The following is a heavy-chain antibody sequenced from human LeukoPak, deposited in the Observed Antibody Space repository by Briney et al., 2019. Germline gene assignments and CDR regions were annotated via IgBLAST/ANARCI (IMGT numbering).Heavy chain of an antibody. CDR3: AKRSGYTPGWFFDF. CDR2: ISGSGDNT. CDR1: GFSFSSYA. V-gene: IGHV3-23*01. Sequence: GGSLRLSCAASGFSFSSYAMSWVRQAPGKGLEWVSSISGSGDNTYYAESVKGRFTISRDNSKNTLFLQMNSLRAEDTAGFYCAKRSGYTPGWFFDFWGQGTLVTVSS. J-gene: IGHJ4*02. D-gene: IGHD5-12*01.